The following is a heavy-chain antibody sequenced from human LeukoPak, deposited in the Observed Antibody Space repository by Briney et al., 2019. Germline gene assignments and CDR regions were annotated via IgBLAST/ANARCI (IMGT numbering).Heavy chain of an antibody. CDR1: GYTLTELS. J-gene: IGHJ4*02. D-gene: IGHD3-10*01. CDR2: FDADDGET. Sequence: ASVKVSCKVSGYTLTELSMHWVRQAPGKGLGWRGGFDADDGETIYSQNFQGRVTMTEDTSTDTAYMELSSLRSEATAVYYCATSGVPYYHGSRIYFDYWGQGTLVTVSS. CDR3: ATSGVPYYHGSRIYFDY. V-gene: IGHV1-24*01.